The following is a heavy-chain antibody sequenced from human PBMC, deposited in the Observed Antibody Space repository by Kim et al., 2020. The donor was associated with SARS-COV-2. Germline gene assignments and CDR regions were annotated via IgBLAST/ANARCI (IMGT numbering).Heavy chain of an antibody. Sequence: GGSLRLSCAASGFTFSDHYMDWVRQAPGKGLAWVGRTRNKANSYTTEYAASVKGRFTISRDDSKNSLYLQMNSLKTEDTAVYYCARAAGYSYGHWGQGTL. CDR2: TRNKANSYTT. V-gene: IGHV3-72*01. CDR1: GFTFSDHY. J-gene: IGHJ4*02. CDR3: ARAAGYSYGH. D-gene: IGHD5-18*01.